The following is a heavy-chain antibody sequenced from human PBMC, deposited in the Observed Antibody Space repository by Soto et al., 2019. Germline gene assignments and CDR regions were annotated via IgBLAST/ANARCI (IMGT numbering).Heavy chain of an antibody. CDR1: GFTFSNAW. Sequence: GGSLRLSCAASGFTFSNAWMNWVRQAPGKGLEWVGRIKSKTDGGTTDYAAPVKGRFTISRDDSKNTLYLQMNSLKTEDTAVYYCTTTYYYDSSGYYRNFDYWGQGTLVTVSS. CDR2: IKSKTDGGTT. J-gene: IGHJ4*02. CDR3: TTTYYYDSSGYYRNFDY. V-gene: IGHV3-15*07. D-gene: IGHD3-22*01.